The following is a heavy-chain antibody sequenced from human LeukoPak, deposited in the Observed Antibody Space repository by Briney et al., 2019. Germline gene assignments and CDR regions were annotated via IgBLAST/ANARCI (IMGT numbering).Heavy chain of an antibody. J-gene: IGHJ4*02. D-gene: IGHD6-13*01. Sequence: GWSLRLSCAASGFTVSSNYLSWVRQAPGQGLEWVSVIYSGGSTYYADSVKGRFTISRDNSKNTQYLQMNSLRAEDTAVYYCARAVIAAAGTGLDYWGQGTLVTVSS. V-gene: IGHV3-53*01. CDR3: ARAVIAAAGTGLDY. CDR2: IYSGGST. CDR1: GFTVSSNY.